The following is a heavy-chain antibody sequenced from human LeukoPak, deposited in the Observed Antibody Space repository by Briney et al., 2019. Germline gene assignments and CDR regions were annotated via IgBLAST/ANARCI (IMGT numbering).Heavy chain of an antibody. Sequence: GRSLRLSCAPSGFTFSPYTMHWFRQPPGKGLGWISYINTGSTTIYYADSVKGRFTVSRDNAKNSLYLHMNSLRAEDTAVYYCARDSSVCEFDVWGQGTMVTVSS. CDR3: ARDSSVCEFDV. D-gene: IGHD6-6*01. CDR1: GFTFSPYT. CDR2: INTGSTTI. V-gene: IGHV3-48*01. J-gene: IGHJ3*01.